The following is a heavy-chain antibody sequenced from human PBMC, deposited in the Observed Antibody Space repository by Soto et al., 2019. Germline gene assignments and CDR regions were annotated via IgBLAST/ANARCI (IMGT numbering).Heavy chain of an antibody. D-gene: IGHD3-22*01. V-gene: IGHV6-1*01. CDR3: SRAFDSSFDY. CDR2: TYYRSKWYT. Sequence: PSQTLSLTCAISGDSVSSSRVASNWIRQSPSRGLEWLGRTYYRSKWYTDYAVSVTSRVTINPDTSKNQFYLQLNSVTPEDTAVYYCSRAFDSSFDYWGQGTVVTV. J-gene: IGHJ4*02. CDR1: GDSVSSSRVA.